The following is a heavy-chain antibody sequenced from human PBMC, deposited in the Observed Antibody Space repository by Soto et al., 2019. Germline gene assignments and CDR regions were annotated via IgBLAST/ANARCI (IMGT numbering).Heavy chain of an antibody. CDR3: ALRGYSYGIQAFDI. J-gene: IGHJ3*02. CDR1: GFSLSTSGVG. V-gene: IGHV2-5*02. CDR2: IYWDDDK. D-gene: IGHD5-18*01. Sequence: QITLKESGPTLVKPTQTLTLTCTFSGFSLSTSGVGVGWIRQPPGKALEWLALIYWDDDKRYSPSLKSRLTITKDTSKNPVVLTMTNMDPVDTATYYCALRGYSYGIQAFDIWGQGTMVTVSS.